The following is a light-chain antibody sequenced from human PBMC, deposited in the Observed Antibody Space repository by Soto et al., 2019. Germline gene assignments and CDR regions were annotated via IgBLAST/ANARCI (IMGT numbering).Light chain of an antibody. V-gene: IGKV3-11*01. Sequence: EIVLTQSPATLSLSPGERATLFCRASQSVSSYFAWYQQKPGQAPNLLIYDASNRATGIPARFSGSGSGTDFTLTISSLEPEDFAVYYCQQRSNWPPGITFGPGTKVDIK. CDR3: QQRSNWPPGIT. CDR2: DAS. CDR1: QSVSSY. J-gene: IGKJ3*01.